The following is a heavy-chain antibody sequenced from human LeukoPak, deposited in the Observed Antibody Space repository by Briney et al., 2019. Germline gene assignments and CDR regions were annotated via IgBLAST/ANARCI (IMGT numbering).Heavy chain of an antibody. V-gene: IGHV3-15*01. CDR2: IKSKTAGGTT. CDR3: TTRPGYQLLGSSYYYMDV. J-gene: IGHJ6*03. Sequence: GGSLRLSCAVSGFNFSNAWMNWVRQAPGKGLEWVGQIKSKTAGGTTAYSATVKGRLIVSRDHSKSTLYLQMNSLKTDDTAVYYCTTRPGYQLLGSSYYYMDVWGAGTTVTVSS. D-gene: IGHD2-2*01. CDR1: GFNFSNAW.